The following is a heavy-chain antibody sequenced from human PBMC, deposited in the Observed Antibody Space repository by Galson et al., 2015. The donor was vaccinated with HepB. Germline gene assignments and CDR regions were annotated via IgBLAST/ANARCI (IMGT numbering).Heavy chain of an antibody. D-gene: IGHD3-22*01. CDR3: ARSHHYDSSGYPFDI. V-gene: IGHV1-18*04. J-gene: IGHJ3*02. CDR1: GYTFTSYG. Sequence: QSGAEVKKPGASMKVSCKASGYTFTSYGISWVRQAPGQGLEWMGWISAYNGNTNYAQKLQGRVTMTTDTSTSTAYMELRSLRSDDTAVYYCARSHHYDSSGYPFDIWGQGTMVTVSS. CDR2: ISAYNGNT.